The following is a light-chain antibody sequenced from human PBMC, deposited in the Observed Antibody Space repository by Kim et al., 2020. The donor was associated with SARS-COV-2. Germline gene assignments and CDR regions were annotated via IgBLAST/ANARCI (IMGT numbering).Light chain of an antibody. Sequence: GQSVTISCTGTSSDVGYYSRVSWYQQFPGTAPKLIISEVINRPSGVPDRFSGSKSGSTASLTISGLQPEDEADYYCSSSTSTNSYVFGTGTKVTVL. CDR1: SSDVGYYSR. CDR3: SSSTSTNSYV. V-gene: IGLV2-18*02. CDR2: EVI. J-gene: IGLJ1*01.